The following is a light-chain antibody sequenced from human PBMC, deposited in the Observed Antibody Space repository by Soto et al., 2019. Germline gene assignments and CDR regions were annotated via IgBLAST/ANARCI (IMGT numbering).Light chain of an antibody. Sequence: EIVMTQSPATRSVSPWKGVTLSCRASQSVGSNLAWYQQKPGQAPRLLIYGASTRATGIPARFSGSGSGTEFTLTISSLQSEDFAVYYCQQYNNWPPITFGQGTRLEIK. V-gene: IGKV3-15*01. CDR1: QSVGSN. J-gene: IGKJ5*01. CDR2: GAS. CDR3: QQYNNWPPIT.